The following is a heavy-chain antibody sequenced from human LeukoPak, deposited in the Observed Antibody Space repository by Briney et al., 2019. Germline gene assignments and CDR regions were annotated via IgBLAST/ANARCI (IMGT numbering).Heavy chain of an antibody. J-gene: IGHJ4*02. Sequence: GGSLRPSCAASVFTFSSYAMHWVRQAPGKGLEWVAVISYDGSNKYYADSVKGRFTISRDNSKNTLYLQMNSLRAEDTAVYYCASVRTYYGSGSYFEYWGRGTLVTVSS. V-gene: IGHV3-30-3*01. CDR1: VFTFSSYA. D-gene: IGHD3-10*01. CDR2: ISYDGSNK. CDR3: ASVRTYYGSGSYFEY.